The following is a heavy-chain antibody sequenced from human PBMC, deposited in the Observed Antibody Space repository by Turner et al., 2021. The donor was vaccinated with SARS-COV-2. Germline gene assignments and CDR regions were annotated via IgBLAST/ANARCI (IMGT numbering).Heavy chain of an antibody. D-gene: IGHD3-22*01. J-gene: IGHJ4*02. Sequence: GSSVKVSCKASGGTFSSYAISWVRQAPGQGLEWMGGIIPIFGTTNYAQKFQGRVTITADESTSTAYMELSSLRAEDTAVYYCARLSHYDSSGYYSDYWGQGTLVTVSS. CDR1: GGTFSSYA. V-gene: IGHV1-69*01. CDR3: ARLSHYDSSGYYSDY. CDR2: IIPIFGTT.